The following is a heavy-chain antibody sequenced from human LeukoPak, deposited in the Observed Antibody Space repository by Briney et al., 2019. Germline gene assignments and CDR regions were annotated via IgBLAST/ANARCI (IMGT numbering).Heavy chain of an antibody. CDR1: GFTFSSYN. CDR2: ISSSSSYI. V-gene: IGHV3-21*01. Sequence: GGSLRLSCAASGFTFSSYNMNWVRQAPGKGLEWVSSISSSSSYIYYADSVKGRFTISRHNAKNSLYLQMNSLRAEDTAVYYCARVPAGVIGMKDAFDIWGQGTMVTVSS. J-gene: IGHJ3*02. D-gene: IGHD3-16*02. CDR3: ARVPAGVIGMKDAFDI.